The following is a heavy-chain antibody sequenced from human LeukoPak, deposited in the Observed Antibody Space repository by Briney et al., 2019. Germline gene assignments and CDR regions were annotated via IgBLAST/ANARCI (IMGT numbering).Heavy chain of an antibody. D-gene: IGHD6-13*01. Sequence: NPSETLSLTCAVSGGSISSSNWWSWVRQPPGKGLEWIGEIYHSGSTNYNPSLKSRVTISVDKSKNQFSLKLSSVTAADTAVYFCARAYSSSWYFNWFDPWGQGTQVTVSS. J-gene: IGHJ5*02. V-gene: IGHV4-4*02. CDR2: IYHSGST. CDR3: ARAYSSSWYFNWFDP. CDR1: GGSISSSNW.